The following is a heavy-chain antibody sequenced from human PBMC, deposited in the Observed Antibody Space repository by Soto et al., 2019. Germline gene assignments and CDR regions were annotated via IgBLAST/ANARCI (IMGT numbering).Heavy chain of an antibody. J-gene: IGHJ6*02. CDR1: GFSRSTSGMC. Sequence: SGATLVNPTQTLTLTCTFSGFSRSTSGMCVSWIRQPPGKALEWLALIDWDDDKYYSTSLKTRLTISKDTSKNQVVLTMTNMDPVDTATYYCARIQDAPYYYYGMDVWGQGXTVTVSS. CDR2: IDWDDDK. CDR3: ARIQDAPYYYYGMDV. D-gene: IGHD2-15*01. V-gene: IGHV2-70*01.